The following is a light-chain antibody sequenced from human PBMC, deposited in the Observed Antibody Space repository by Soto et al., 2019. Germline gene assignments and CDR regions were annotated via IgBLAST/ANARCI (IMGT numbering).Light chain of an antibody. CDR2: EGS. Sequence: QSALTQPASVSGSPGQSITISCTGTSSDVGSYNLVSWYQQHPGKAPKLMIYEGSKRPSGVSNRFSGSKSGNTASLTISGLQAEDEADYYCCSYAGSNTYVVFGGGTKLTVL. J-gene: IGLJ2*01. V-gene: IGLV2-23*01. CDR1: SSDVGSYNL. CDR3: CSYAGSNTYVV.